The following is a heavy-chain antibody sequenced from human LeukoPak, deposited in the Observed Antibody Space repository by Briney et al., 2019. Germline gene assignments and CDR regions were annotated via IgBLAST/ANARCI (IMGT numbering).Heavy chain of an antibody. CDR3: ARSLSGCLDY. CDR1: GYTLTELT. D-gene: IGHD2-8*01. V-gene: IGHV1-24*01. J-gene: IGHJ4*02. Sequence: ASVKVSCKVSGYTLTELTMDWGGQAPGKGREGEGGFEPEDGEKIYAQKFQCTVTMTDDTSTDTAYMELSSLRSEDTAVYYCARSLSGCLDYWGQGTLVTVSS. CDR2: FEPEDGEK.